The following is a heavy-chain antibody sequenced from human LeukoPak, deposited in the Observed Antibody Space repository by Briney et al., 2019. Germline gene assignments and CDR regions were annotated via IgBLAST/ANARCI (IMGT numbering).Heavy chain of an antibody. CDR3: ARCPSLRYFDWLSPHYYYYMDV. CDR1: GYTFTSYD. D-gene: IGHD3-9*01. V-gene: IGHV1-8*03. CDR2: MNPNSGNT. Sequence: ASVKVSCKASGYTFTSYDINWVRQATGQGLEWMGWMNPNSGNTGYAQKFQGRVTITRNTSISTAYMELSSLRSEDTAVYYCARCPSLRYFDWLSPHYYYYMDVWGKGTTVTISS. J-gene: IGHJ6*03.